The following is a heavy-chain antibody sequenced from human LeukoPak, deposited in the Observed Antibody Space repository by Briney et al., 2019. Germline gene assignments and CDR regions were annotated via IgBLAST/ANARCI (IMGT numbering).Heavy chain of an antibody. CDR2: IWYDGSNK. D-gene: IGHD3-16*01. J-gene: IGHJ4*02. Sequence: GRSLRLSCAASGFTFSSYGMHWVRQAPGKGLEWVAVIWYDGSNKYYGDSVKGRFTISRDNSKKTLYLQMNSLRAEDTAVYYCARDQLGDRGDSSDYWGQGTLVTVSS. CDR3: ARDQLGDRGDSSDY. V-gene: IGHV3-33*01. CDR1: GFTFSSYG.